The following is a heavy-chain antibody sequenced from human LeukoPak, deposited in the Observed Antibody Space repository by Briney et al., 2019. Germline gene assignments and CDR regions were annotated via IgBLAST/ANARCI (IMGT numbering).Heavy chain of an antibody. CDR1: GYTFTSYG. V-gene: IGHV1-18*01. CDR3: ARVLLGGWLRLVDV. CDR2: ISAYNGNT. J-gene: IGHJ6*04. Sequence: ASVKVSCKASGYTFTSYGISWVRQAPGQGLEWMGWISAYNGNTNYAEKLQGRVTMTTDTSTSTGYMELRSLRSDDTAVNYCARVLLGGWLRLVDVWGKGTTVTVSS. D-gene: IGHD5-12*01.